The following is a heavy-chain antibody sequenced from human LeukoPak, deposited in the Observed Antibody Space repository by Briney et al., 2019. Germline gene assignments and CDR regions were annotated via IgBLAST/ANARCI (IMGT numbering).Heavy chain of an antibody. J-gene: IGHJ4*02. CDR3: ARGFPPRRQYDSSGYYSYYFDY. Sequence: GASVKVSCKTSGYTFTSYSISWVRQAPGQGLEWMGWISAYNGNTHSAQKLQGRVTMTTDTSTSTAYMELRSLRSDDTAVYYCARGFPPRRQYDSSGYYSYYFDYWGQGTLVTVSS. CDR1: GYTFTSYS. D-gene: IGHD3-22*01. V-gene: IGHV1-18*01. CDR2: ISAYNGNT.